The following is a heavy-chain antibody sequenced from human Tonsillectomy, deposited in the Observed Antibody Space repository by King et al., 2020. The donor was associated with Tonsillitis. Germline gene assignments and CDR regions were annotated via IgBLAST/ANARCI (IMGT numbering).Heavy chain of an antibody. CDR1: GFTFSSYA. J-gene: IGHJ6*02. V-gene: IGHV3-23*03. CDR3: AKDLVRGFGELFSYFGMDV. D-gene: IGHD3-10*01. CDR2: IYSGGVST. Sequence: VQLVESGGGLVQPGGSLRLSCAASGFTFSSYAMNWVRQAPGKGLEWVSVIYSGGVSTYYADSVKGRFTISRDNSKNTLYLQMNSLRAEDTAVYYCAKDLVRGFGELFSYFGMDVWGHGTTVTVSS.